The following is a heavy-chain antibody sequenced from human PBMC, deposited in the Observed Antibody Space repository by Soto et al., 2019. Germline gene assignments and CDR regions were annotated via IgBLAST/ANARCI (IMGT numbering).Heavy chain of an antibody. D-gene: IGHD3-22*01. J-gene: IGHJ4*02. CDR1: GGTFSSYA. CDR3: ARNTDYYASSGYYPDGY. CDR2: IIPIFGTA. V-gene: IGHV1-69*06. Sequence: QVQLVQSGAEVKKPGSSVKVSCKASGGTFSSYAISWVRQAPGQGLEWMGGIIPIFGTANYAQKFQGRVTITADKYTSTDYMELSSLRSEDTAVYYCARNTDYYASSGYYPDGYWGQGTLVTVSS.